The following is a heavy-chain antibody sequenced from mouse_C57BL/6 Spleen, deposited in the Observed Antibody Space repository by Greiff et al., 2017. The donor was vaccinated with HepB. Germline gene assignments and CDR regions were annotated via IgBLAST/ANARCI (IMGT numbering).Heavy chain of an antibody. CDR2: ISNGGGST. V-gene: IGHV5-12-2*01. CDR3: ARGITTVVAFDY. D-gene: IGHD1-1*01. J-gene: IGHJ2*01. CDR1: GFTFSSYT. Sequence: EVKLVESGGGLVKPGGSLKLSCAASGFTFSSYTMSWVRQTPEKRLEWVATISNGGGSTYYPDTVKGRFTISRDNAKNTLYLQMSRLKSEDTAMYYCARGITTVVAFDYWGQGTTLTVSS.